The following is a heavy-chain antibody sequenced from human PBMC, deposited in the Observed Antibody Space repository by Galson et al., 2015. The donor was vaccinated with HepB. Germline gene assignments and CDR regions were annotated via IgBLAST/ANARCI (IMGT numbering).Heavy chain of an antibody. CDR3: ARDFLCSTCSEYSSSSGGTINWFDP. Sequence: SLRLSCAASEFPLSDFYMSWIRQAPGKGLEWVSYISDSGRIMYNADSVKGRFTISRDNAKNSLYLQMNSLRAEDTAVYYCARDFLCSTCSEYSSSSGGTINWFDPWGQGTLVTVSS. D-gene: IGHD6-6*01. V-gene: IGHV3-11*01. CDR2: ISDSGRIM. CDR1: EFPLSDFY. J-gene: IGHJ5*02.